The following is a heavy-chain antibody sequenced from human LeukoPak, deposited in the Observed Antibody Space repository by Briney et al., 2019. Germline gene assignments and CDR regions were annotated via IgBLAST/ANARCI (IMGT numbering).Heavy chain of an antibody. D-gene: IGHD3-3*01. CDR1: GYTFTSYD. Sequence: GASVKVSCKASGYTFTSYDINWVRQATGQGLEWMGWMNPNSGNTGYAQKFQGRVTITADESTSTAYMELSSLRSEDTAVYYCASDFWSGYSLSYWGQGTLVTVSS. J-gene: IGHJ4*02. CDR3: ASDFWSGYSLSY. CDR2: MNPNSGNT. V-gene: IGHV1-8*01.